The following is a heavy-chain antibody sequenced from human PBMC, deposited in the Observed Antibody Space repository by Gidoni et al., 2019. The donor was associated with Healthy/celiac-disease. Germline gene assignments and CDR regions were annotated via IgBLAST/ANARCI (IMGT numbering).Heavy chain of an antibody. V-gene: IGHV1-8*01. CDR1: GYTFTSYD. Sequence: QVQLVQSGAEVKKPGASVKVSCKASGYTFTSYDINWVRQATGQGLEWMGWMNPNSGNTGYAQKFQGRVTMTRNTSISTAYMELSSLRSEDTAVYYCARVPRYDFWSGYLNYYYYGMDVWGQGTTVTVSS. CDR2: MNPNSGNT. CDR3: ARVPRYDFWSGYLNYYYYGMDV. J-gene: IGHJ6*02. D-gene: IGHD3-3*01.